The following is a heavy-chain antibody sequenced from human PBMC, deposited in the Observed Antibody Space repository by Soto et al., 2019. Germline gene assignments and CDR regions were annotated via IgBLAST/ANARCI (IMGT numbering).Heavy chain of an antibody. CDR3: ARGYYDTSGQSNTFDI. CDR2: VYYSGST. CDR1: GASISSSY. Sequence: SETLSLTCTVSGASISSSYCSWIRQSLGKGLEWIGYVYYSGSTNYNPSLKSRVTISVDTSKNQFSLKLSSVTAADTAVYYCARGYYDTSGQSNTFDIWGQGTMVTVS. J-gene: IGHJ3*02. V-gene: IGHV4-59*01. D-gene: IGHD3-22*01.